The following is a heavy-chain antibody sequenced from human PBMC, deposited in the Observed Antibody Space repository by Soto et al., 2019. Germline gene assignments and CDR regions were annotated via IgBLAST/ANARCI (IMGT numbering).Heavy chain of an antibody. V-gene: IGHV1-18*01. J-gene: IGHJ5*02. CDR2: INAYNGNT. Sequence: VAPVKGSSQAFCFTFTTYGIIWARQAPGQGLEWMGWINAYNGNTNYAQKLQGRVTMTTDTSTSTAYMELRSLRSDDTAVYYCARVLPPFDPWGQGTLVTVSS. CDR1: CFTFTTYG. CDR3: ARVLPPFDP.